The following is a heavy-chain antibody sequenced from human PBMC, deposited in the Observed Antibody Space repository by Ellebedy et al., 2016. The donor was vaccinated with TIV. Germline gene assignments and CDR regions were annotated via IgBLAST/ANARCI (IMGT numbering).Heavy chain of an antibody. V-gene: IGHV3-48*02. CDR3: AREMLVGATISYFDY. CDR2: ISSSSSTI. CDR1: GFTFSSYS. Sequence: PGGSLRLSCAASGFTFSSYSMNWVRQAPGKGLEWVSYISSSSSTIYYADSVTGRFTISRDNAKNSLYLQMNSLRDEDTAVYYCAREMLVGATISYFDYWGQGTLVTVSS. J-gene: IGHJ4*02. D-gene: IGHD1-26*01.